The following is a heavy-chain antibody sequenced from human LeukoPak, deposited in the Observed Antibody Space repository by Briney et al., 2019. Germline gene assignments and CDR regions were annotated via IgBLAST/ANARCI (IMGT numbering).Heavy chain of an antibody. CDR2: VYTTGNT. V-gene: IGHV4-4*07. CDR3: ARGGYSTGWSFFDY. D-gene: IGHD6-19*01. J-gene: IGHJ4*02. Sequence: SETLSLTCTVSGGSMRSYYWSWIRQLAGKGLEWIGRVYTTGNTNYNPSLQSRVTMSVDTSKNQFSLRLYSVTAADTAVYYCARGGYSTGWSFFDYWGQGPLVTVSS. CDR1: GGSMRSYY.